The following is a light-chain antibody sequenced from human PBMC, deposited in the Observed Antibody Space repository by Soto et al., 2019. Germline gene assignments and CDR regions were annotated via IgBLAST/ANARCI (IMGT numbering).Light chain of an antibody. J-gene: IGKJ1*01. CDR1: ESISNW. V-gene: IGKV1-5*03. CDR3: QQYNCLWT. CDR2: KAS. Sequence: DFQMPQSPSTLSASVGDRVTSTCRASESISNWLAWYQQNPGKAPKLLIYKASSLESGVPSTFGCSGSATSSTLTSSSLQPDDFAAYYCQQYNCLWTFGQGTKVEIK.